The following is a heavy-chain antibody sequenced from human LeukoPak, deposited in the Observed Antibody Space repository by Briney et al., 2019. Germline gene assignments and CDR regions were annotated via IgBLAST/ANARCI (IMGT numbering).Heavy chain of an antibody. D-gene: IGHD6-6*01. J-gene: IGHJ3*02. Sequence: GGSLRLSCAASGFTFSSYWMSWVRQAQGKWLEWVANIKQDGSEKYYVDSVKGRFTISRDNAKNSLYLQMHSLRAEDTAVYYCARDRSSSSHDAFDIWGQGTMVTVSS. CDR3: ARDRSSSSHDAFDI. CDR1: GFTFSSYW. CDR2: IKQDGSEK. V-gene: IGHV3-7*01.